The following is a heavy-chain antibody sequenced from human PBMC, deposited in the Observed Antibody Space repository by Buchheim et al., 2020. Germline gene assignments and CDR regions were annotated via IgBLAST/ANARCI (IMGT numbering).Heavy chain of an antibody. CDR1: GFTFSSHW. V-gene: IGHV3-7*01. CDR2: IKPDGSDK. J-gene: IGHJ6*02. Sequence: EVQLVESGGGLVQPGGSLRLSCAASGFTFSSHWMTWVRQAPGKGLEWVANIKPDGSDKYYVDSVEGRLTISRDNAKNSLFLQMNSLRADDTAVYYCARRMVGMPTRTMDVWGQGTT. CDR3: ARRMVGMPTRTMDV. D-gene: IGHD5-24*01.